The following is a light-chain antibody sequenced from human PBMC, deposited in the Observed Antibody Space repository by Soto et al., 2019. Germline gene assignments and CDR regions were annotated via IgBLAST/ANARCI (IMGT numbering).Light chain of an antibody. Sequence: EIVVTQSPATLSVSPGERATLSCRASQSVSSKLAWYQQKPGQAPRLLIYGASTRATGIPARFSGSGSGTEFTLTISSLQSEDFAVYYCQQHNNWPPITFGQGTRLEIK. V-gene: IGKV3-15*01. CDR1: QSVSSK. J-gene: IGKJ5*01. CDR2: GAS. CDR3: QQHNNWPPIT.